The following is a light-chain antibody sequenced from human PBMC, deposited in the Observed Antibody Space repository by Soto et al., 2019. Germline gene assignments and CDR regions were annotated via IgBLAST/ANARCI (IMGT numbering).Light chain of an antibody. Sequence: EIVLTQSPGTLSLSPGEGATLSCRASQSVGTNYLAWYQRKPGQAPRLLMYDTSSRAIGIPDRFSGSGSGTDFTLTISRLEPEDFAVYYCQQYGSSLLTFGGGTKV. CDR2: DTS. CDR1: QSVGTNY. J-gene: IGKJ4*01. V-gene: IGKV3-20*01. CDR3: QQYGSSLLT.